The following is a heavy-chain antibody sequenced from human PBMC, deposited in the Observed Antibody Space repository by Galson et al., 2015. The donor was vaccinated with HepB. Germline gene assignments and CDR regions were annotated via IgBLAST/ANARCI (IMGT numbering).Heavy chain of an antibody. V-gene: IGHV6-1*01. CDR3: TRVAHLGRGVNV. Sequence: CAISGDSVSRDTVGWNWIRQSPSRGLEWLGRTYYRSKWYSDYAISVKSRIIINADSSTNQFFLQLNSVTPEDTAVYYCTRVAHLGRGVNVWGQGTTVTVSS. D-gene: IGHD3-10*01. CDR2: TYYRSKWYS. J-gene: IGHJ6*02. CDR1: GDSVSRDTVG.